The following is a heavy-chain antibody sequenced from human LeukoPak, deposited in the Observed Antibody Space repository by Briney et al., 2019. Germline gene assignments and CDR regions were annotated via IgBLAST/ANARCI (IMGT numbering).Heavy chain of an antibody. Sequence: PGASLRLSCAASGFTFSSYWMHWVRQAPGKGLVWVSRINSDGSSTNYADSVKGRFTISRDNAKNTLYLQMNSLRAEDTAVYYCHSGVVGAEGYWGQGTLVTVSS. D-gene: IGHD1-26*01. CDR3: HSGVVGAEGY. J-gene: IGHJ4*02. CDR1: GFTFSSYW. CDR2: INSDGSST. V-gene: IGHV3-74*01.